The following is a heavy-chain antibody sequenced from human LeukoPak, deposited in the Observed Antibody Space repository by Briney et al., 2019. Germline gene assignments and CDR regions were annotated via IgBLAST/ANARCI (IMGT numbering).Heavy chain of an antibody. V-gene: IGHV3-33*01. CDR2: IWYDGSNK. D-gene: IGHD6-13*01. J-gene: IGHJ6*02. CDR1: GFTFSSYG. CDR3: AREPFIAAAGTNGMDV. Sequence: PGRSLRLSCAASGFTFSSYGMHWVRQAPGKGLEWVAVIWYDGSNKYYADSVKGRFTISRDNSKNTLYLQMNSLRAEDTAVYYCAREPFIAAAGTNGMDVWGQGITVTVSS.